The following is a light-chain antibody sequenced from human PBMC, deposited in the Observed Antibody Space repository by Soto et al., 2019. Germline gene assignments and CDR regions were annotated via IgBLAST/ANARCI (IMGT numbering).Light chain of an antibody. J-gene: IGKJ5*01. CDR3: QQYSDLPMT. CDR2: GAS. V-gene: IGKV1-39*01. CDR1: QSISIH. Sequence: DIQMTQSPSSLSSSVGDRVTITCRASQSISIHLNWYQQKPGKAPNLLIYGASRRATGIPDRFSGSASGTDFTLTISRLEPEDFAVYFCQQYSDLPMTVGQGTRLEIK.